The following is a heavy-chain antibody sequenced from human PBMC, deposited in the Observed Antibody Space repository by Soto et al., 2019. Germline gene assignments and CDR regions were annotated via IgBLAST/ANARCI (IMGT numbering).Heavy chain of an antibody. V-gene: IGHV3-30*18. D-gene: IGHD5-18*01. J-gene: IGHJ6*02. CDR1: GFTFSSYG. CDR2: ISYDGSNK. Sequence: PGGSLRLSCAASGFTFSSYGMHWVRQAPGKGLKWVAVISYDGSNKYYADSVKGRFTISRDNSKNTLYLQMNSLRAEDTAVYYCAKGLQLWLLLLHGSYYYGMDVWGQGTTVTVSS. CDR3: AKGLQLWLLLLHGSYYYGMDV.